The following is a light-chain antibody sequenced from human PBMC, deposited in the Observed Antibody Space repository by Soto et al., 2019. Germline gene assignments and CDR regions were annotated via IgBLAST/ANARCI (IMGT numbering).Light chain of an antibody. J-gene: IGLJ3*02. CDR3: QSYDSSLSAGV. Sequence: QSVLTQPPSVSGAPGQRVTISCTGSRSNIGAGYDVHWYQQLPGTAPKLLIYGNSNRPSGVPDRFSGSKSATSASLAITGLQSEDEADYYCQSYDSSLSAGVFGGGTKLTVL. CDR2: GNS. V-gene: IGLV1-40*01. CDR1: RSNIGAGYD.